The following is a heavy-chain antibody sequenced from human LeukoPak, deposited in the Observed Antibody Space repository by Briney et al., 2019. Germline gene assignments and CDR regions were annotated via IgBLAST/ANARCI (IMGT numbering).Heavy chain of an antibody. Sequence: PGGSLRLSFPASEFTFISYSMNWVRQAQGKGLEWVYSIISISSYIYYADSVKGRFTISRDNAKNSLYLQMNSLRAEDTAVYYCARDKYLTSGSSWYNYYYGMDVWGQGTTVTVSS. J-gene: IGHJ6*02. V-gene: IGHV3-21*01. CDR3: ARDKYLTSGSSWYNYYYGMDV. D-gene: IGHD6-13*01. CDR2: IISISSYI. CDR1: EFTFISYS.